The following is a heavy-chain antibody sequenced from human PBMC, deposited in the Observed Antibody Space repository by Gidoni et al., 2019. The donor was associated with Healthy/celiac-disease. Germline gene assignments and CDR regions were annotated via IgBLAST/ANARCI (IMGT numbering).Heavy chain of an antibody. J-gene: IGHJ2*01. V-gene: IGHV3-21*01. CDR3: ASAWSIAVAFWYFDL. Sequence: EVQLVEAGGGMVKPGGSLRLSCAASGFTFSSYSMNWVRQAPGKGLEWVSSISSSSSYIYYADSVKGRFTISRDNAKNSLYLQMNSLRAEDTAVYYCASAWSIAVAFWYFDLWGRGTLVTVSS. CDR2: ISSSSSYI. CDR1: GFTFSSYS. D-gene: IGHD6-19*01.